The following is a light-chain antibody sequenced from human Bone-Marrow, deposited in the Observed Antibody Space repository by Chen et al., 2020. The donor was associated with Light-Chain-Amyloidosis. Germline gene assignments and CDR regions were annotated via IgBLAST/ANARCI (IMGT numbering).Light chain of an antibody. CDR3: QVWDRSSDRPV. CDR1: NIGSTS. J-gene: IGLJ3*02. Sequence: SSVLTQPSSVSLAPGQTATIACGGNNIGSTSVHWYQQTPGQAPLLVFYDDSDRPSGIPGRLSGSNSGNTATLTISRVEAGDEADYYCQVWDRSSDRPVFGGGTKLTVL. V-gene: IGLV3-21*02. CDR2: DDS.